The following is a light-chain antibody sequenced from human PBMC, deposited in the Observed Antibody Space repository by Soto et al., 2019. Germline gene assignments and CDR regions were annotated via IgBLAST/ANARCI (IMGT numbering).Light chain of an antibody. V-gene: IGKV1-9*01. CDR2: AAS. Sequence: DIQLTQSPSFLSASVGDRVTITCRASQDISDYLACYQQRPGKAPKLLIYAASTLQSGVPSRFSGSGSGTEFTLTISSLQPEDFATYSCQQLNSYPLTVGGGTKVDIK. CDR1: QDISDY. J-gene: IGKJ4*01. CDR3: QQLNSYPLT.